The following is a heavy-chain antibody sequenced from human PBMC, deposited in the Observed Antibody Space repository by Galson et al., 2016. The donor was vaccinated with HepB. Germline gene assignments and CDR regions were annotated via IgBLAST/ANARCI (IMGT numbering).Heavy chain of an antibody. CDR2: ISRTSTYM. CDR3: ARAGWQWLVPSDY. CDR1: GFSFGDYY. D-gene: IGHD6-19*01. J-gene: IGHJ4*02. V-gene: IGHV3-69-1*02. Sequence: SLRLSCAASGFSFGDYYMSWVRQAPGRGLEWVSSISRTSTYMYYADSVKGRFTISRDNSKNTLFLQMNSLRVEDTAIYYCARAGWQWLVPSDYWGQGTLVTVSS.